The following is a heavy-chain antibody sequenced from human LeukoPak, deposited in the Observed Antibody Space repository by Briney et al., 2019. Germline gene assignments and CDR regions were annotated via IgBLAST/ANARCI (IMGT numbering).Heavy chain of an antibody. CDR3: ARSVTGYYTYYFDY. J-gene: IGHJ4*03. CDR1: GGSISSGGYY. V-gene: IGHV4-31*03. D-gene: IGHD3-9*01. CDR2: IYYSGST. Sequence: PSETLTLTCTVSGGSISSGGYYWSWIRQHPGKGLEWIGYIYYSGSTYYNPSLKSRVTISVDASKNQFSLKLSSVTAADTAVYYCARSVTGYYTYYFDYWGPGKPGTVSS.